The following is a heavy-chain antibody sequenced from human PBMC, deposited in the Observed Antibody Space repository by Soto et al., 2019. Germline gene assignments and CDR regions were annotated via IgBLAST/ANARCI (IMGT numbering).Heavy chain of an antibody. Sequence: SETLCLTWTVSGGSISSSSYYWGWIRQPPGKGLEWIGSIYYSGSTYYNPSLKSRVTISVDTSKNQFSLKLSSVTAADTAVYYCAKISSGWFWDVWGQGTTVTVSS. CDR2: IYYSGST. CDR1: GGSISSSSYY. D-gene: IGHD6-19*01. J-gene: IGHJ6*02. CDR3: AKISSGWFWDV. V-gene: IGHV4-39*01.